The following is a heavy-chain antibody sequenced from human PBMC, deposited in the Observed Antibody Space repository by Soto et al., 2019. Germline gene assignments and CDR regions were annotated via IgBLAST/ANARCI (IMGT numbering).Heavy chain of an antibody. V-gene: IGHV3-9*01. CDR1: GFTFDDYA. CDR3: AKDYGARN. CDR2: ISWNSGSI. J-gene: IGHJ4*02. D-gene: IGHD4-17*01. Sequence: GGSLRLSCAASGFTFDDYAMHWVRQAPGKGLEWVSGISWNSGSIGYADSVKGRFTVSRDNVKNSLYLQMNSLRAEDTALYYCAKDYGARNWGQGTLVTVSS.